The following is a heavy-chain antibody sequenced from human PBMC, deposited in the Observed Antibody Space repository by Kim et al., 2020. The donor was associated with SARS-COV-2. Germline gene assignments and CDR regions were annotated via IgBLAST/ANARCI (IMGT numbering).Heavy chain of an antibody. CDR2: K. CDR3: AKDNYGSIDY. D-gene: IGHD3-10*01. Sequence: KNYAESVKGRFTISRDNSKNTLYLQINSLQPQDTAVYYCAKDNYGSIDYWGQGTLVTVSS. J-gene: IGHJ4*02. V-gene: IGHV3-30-3*02.